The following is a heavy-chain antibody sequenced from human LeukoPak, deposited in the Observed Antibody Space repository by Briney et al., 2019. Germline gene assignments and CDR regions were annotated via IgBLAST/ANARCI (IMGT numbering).Heavy chain of an antibody. Sequence: GESLKISCKGSGYSFTTYWIGWVRQMPGKGLEWMGIIYPADSATRYSPSFQGQVTISVDKSISTAYLHWSSLKASDTAMYYCARRPKSGYSGYESDYWGQGTPVTVSS. V-gene: IGHV5-51*01. CDR1: GYSFTTYW. CDR3: ARRPKSGYSGYESDY. D-gene: IGHD5-12*01. CDR2: IYPADSAT. J-gene: IGHJ4*02.